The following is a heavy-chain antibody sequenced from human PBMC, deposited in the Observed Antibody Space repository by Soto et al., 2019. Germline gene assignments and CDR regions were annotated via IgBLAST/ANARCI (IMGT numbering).Heavy chain of an antibody. CDR3: AKHLLAVAGYLHARDV. Sequence: QVQLVESGGGVVQPGRSLRLSCAASGFTFSSYGMHWVRHAPGKGLEWVAVISHDGSNKYFADSVKGRFTITRDNSQNTLYLQTNSLRAEDTAVYYCAKHLLAVAGYLHARDVWGQGATGTFSS. CDR1: GFTFSSYG. V-gene: IGHV3-30*18. CDR2: ISHDGSNK. D-gene: IGHD6-19*01. J-gene: IGHJ6*02.